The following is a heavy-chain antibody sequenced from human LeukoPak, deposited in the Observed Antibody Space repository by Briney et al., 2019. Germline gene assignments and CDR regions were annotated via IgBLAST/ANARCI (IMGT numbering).Heavy chain of an antibody. CDR1: GFTFSNYA. V-gene: IGHV3-23*01. CDR3: ARATYYDILTGYYLLWFDP. J-gene: IGHJ5*02. CDR2: TSGSGDST. Sequence: SGGSLRLSCAASGFTFSNYAMRWVRQAPGKGLEWVSGTSGSGDSTYYADSVKGRFTISRDNSKNTLYLQMNSLRAEDTAVYYCARATYYDILTGYYLLWFDPWGQGTLVTVSS. D-gene: IGHD3-9*01.